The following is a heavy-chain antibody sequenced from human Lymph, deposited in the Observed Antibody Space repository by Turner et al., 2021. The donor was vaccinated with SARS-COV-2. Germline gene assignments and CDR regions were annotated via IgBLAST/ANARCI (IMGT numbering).Heavy chain of an antibody. CDR1: GYTFTSYA. V-gene: IGHV1-3*01. CDR3: ASGGYCSSTSCYRFYGMDV. CDR2: INAGNGNT. D-gene: IGHD2-2*02. J-gene: IGHJ6*02. Sequence: QVQLVQSGAAVKKPGASVKVSCKASGYTFTSYAMHWVRQAPGQRLEWMGWINAGNGNTKYSQKFQGRVTITRDTSASTAYMELSSLRSEDTAVYYCASGGYCSSTSCYRFYGMDVWGQGTTVTVSS.